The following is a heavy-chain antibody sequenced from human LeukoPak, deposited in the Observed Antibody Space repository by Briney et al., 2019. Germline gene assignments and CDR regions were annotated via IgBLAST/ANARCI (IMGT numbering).Heavy chain of an antibody. CDR2: INANSGGT. CDR3: ARDGHGGNSFDY. D-gene: IGHD4-23*01. CDR1: GYTFTGYY. Sequence: ASVKVSCKASGYTFTGYYMHWVRQAPGQGLEWMGWINANSGGTDYAQKFQYRVTMTRDASISTAYMELSRLTSDDTAVYYCARDGHGGNSFDYWGQGTLVTVSS. J-gene: IGHJ4*02. V-gene: IGHV1-2*02.